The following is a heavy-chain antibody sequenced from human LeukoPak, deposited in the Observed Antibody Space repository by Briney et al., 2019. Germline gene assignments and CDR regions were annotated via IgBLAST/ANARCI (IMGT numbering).Heavy chain of an antibody. D-gene: IGHD3-16*01. CDR2: INPNSGGT. V-gene: IGHV1-2*02. CDR1: GYTFTGYY. Sequence: ASVKVSCKASGYTFTGYYMHWVRQAPGQGLEWMGWINPNSGGTNYAQKFQGRVIMTRDTSISTAYMKLRSLSSDDTAVYYCARGRQLHLGELFPFAEFFQPWGQGTLVTVFS. J-gene: IGHJ1*01. CDR3: ARGRQLHLGELFPFAEFFQP.